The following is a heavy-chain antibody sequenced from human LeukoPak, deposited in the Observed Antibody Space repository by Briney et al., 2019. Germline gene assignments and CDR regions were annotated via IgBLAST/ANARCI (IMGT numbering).Heavy chain of an antibody. V-gene: IGHV3-23*01. D-gene: IGHD6-19*01. Sequence: GGSLRLSCAASGFTFSSYAMSWVCQAPGKGLEWVSAISGSGGSTYYADSVKGRFTISRDNSKNTLYLQMNSLRAEDTAVYYCAKDLSSGWYNWFDPWGQGTLVTVSS. CDR3: AKDLSSGWYNWFDP. J-gene: IGHJ5*02. CDR2: ISGSGGST. CDR1: GFTFSSYA.